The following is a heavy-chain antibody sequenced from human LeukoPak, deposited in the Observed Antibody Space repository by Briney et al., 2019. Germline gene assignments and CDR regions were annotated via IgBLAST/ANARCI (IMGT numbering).Heavy chain of an antibody. Sequence: PGGSLRLSCAASTFTFSSYAMTWVSHAPGKGLDWVSGISGSGGTTYYADSVRGRFTISRDNSKNTVYLQLNSLRAEDTAIYYCAKPNMGYWAIDSWGQGTLVTVSS. CDR1: TFTFSSYA. CDR2: ISGSGGTT. V-gene: IGHV3-23*01. J-gene: IGHJ4*02. CDR3: AKPNMGYWAIDS. D-gene: IGHD1-26*01.